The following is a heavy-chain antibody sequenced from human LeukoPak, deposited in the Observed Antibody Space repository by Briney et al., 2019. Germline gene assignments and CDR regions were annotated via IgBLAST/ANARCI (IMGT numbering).Heavy chain of an antibody. V-gene: IGHV4-59*01. D-gene: IGHD3-10*01. Sequence: PWETLSLGWTAAGVSISSYYRSWIRQATGNGQEWIGYVYCSGRTNYNHSRKSRVPISVDASKNQFSLQLSSVADAGTAVCYCEIGLLVFGKLDYWGQGTLVTVSS. CDR3: EIGLLVFGKLDY. J-gene: IGHJ4*02. CDR1: GVSISSYY. CDR2: VYCSGRT.